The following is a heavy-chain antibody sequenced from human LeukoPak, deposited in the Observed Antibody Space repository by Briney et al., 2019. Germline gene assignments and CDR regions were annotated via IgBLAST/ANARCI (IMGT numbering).Heavy chain of an antibody. CDR2: INPSGGST. CDR1: GYTFTSYY. Sequence: ASVKVSCKASGYTFTSYYFHWVRQAPGQGLEWMGIINPSGGSTNYAQKFQGGVTMTRDTSTSTVYMELSSLRSEDTAVYYCAGLHDWNYAIVYWGQGTLVTVSS. J-gene: IGHJ4*02. CDR3: AGLHDWNYAIVY. D-gene: IGHD1-7*01. V-gene: IGHV1-46*01.